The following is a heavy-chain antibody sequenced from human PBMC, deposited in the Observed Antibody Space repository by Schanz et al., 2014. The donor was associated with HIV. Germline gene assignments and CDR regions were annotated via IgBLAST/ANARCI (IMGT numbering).Heavy chain of an antibody. V-gene: IGHV3-7*01. CDR3: ARAGQLALEQGWGNYYYYYYYGMDV. CDR2: IKQDGSDK. Sequence: EVQLVESGGGLVQPGGSLRLSCAASGFIFGSYWMSWVRQAPGKGLEWVANIKQDGSDKNYVDSVKGRFTISRDNAQNSLYLKMNSMRGAATAVYYCARAGQLALEQGWGNYYYYYYYGMDVWGQGTTVTVSS. CDR1: GFIFGSYW. D-gene: IGHD1-7*01. J-gene: IGHJ6*02.